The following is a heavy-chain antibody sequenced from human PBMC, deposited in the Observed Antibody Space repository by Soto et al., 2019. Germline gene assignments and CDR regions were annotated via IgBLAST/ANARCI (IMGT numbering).Heavy chain of an antibody. J-gene: IGHJ5*02. V-gene: IGHV3-48*03. D-gene: IGHD6-6*01. CDR1: GFTFSSHE. CDR2: IDYSGSRT. CDR3: AREVVETSSLWLDP. Sequence: PGGSLRLSCAASGFTFSSHEMNWVRQAPGKGLEWVSYIDYSGSRTGYADSVKGRFTISRDNFKSSLYLQMSSLRAEDTAVYYCAREVVETSSLWLDPWGQGTLVTVSS.